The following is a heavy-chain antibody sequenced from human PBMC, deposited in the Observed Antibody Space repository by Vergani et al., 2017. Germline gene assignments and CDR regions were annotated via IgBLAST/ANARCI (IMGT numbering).Heavy chain of an antibody. CDR1: GYSFTSYW. Sequence: EVQLVQSGAEVKKPGESLKISCKGSGYSFTSYWIGWVRQMPGKGLEWMGIIYPGDSDTRYSPSFHGQVTISADKSISTAYLQWSSLKASDTAMYYCARPRNYYDSSGYSYWYFDLWGRGTLVTVSS. CDR2: IYPGDSDT. CDR3: ARPRNYYDSSGYSYWYFDL. D-gene: IGHD3-22*01. V-gene: IGHV5-51*01. J-gene: IGHJ2*01.